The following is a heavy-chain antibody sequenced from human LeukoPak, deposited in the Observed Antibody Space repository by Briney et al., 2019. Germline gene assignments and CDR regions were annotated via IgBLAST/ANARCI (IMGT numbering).Heavy chain of an antibody. Sequence: GGSLRLSCAASGFTFSSYGMHWVRQAPGKGLEWVAFIRYDGSNKYYADSVKGRFTISRDNSKNTLYLQMSSLRPEDTAVYYCANGGYCSGGGCYSGRDYYFYMDVWGKGTTVTISS. J-gene: IGHJ6*03. CDR2: IRYDGSNK. CDR1: GFTFSSYG. D-gene: IGHD2-15*01. CDR3: ANGGYCSGGGCYSGRDYYFYMDV. V-gene: IGHV3-30*02.